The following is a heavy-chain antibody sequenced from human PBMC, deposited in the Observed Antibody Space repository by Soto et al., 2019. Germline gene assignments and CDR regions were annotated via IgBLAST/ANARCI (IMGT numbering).Heavy chain of an antibody. CDR2: ISWNSGSI. J-gene: IGHJ6*03. Sequence: PGGSLRLSCAASGFTFDDYAMHWVRQAPEKGLEWVSGISWNSGSIGYADSVKGRFTISRDNAKNSLYLQMNSLRAEDTALYYCAKDKKGSGSYYMTGIAKVGYYYYYMDVWGKGTTVTVSS. CDR3: AKDKKGSGSYYMTGIAKVGYYYYYMDV. D-gene: IGHD3-10*01. CDR1: GFTFDDYA. V-gene: IGHV3-9*01.